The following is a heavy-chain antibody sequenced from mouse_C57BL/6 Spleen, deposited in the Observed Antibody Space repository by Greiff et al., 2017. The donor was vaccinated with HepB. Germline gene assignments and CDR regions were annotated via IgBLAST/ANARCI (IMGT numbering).Heavy chain of an antibody. Sequence: QVQLQQPGAELVMPGASVKLSCKASGYTFTSYWMHWVKQRPGQGLEWIGEIDPSDSYTNYNQKFKGKSTLTVDKSSSTAYMQLSSLTSEDSAVYYCARGRGNWYVDVWGTGTTVTVSS. D-gene: IGHD3-3*01. CDR3: ARGRGNWYVDV. V-gene: IGHV1-69*01. CDR2: IDPSDSYT. CDR1: GYTFTSYW. J-gene: IGHJ1*03.